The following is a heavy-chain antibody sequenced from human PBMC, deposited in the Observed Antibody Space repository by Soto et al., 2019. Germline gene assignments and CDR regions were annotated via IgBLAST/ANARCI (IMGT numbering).Heavy chain of an antibody. CDR2: INPNRGVT. Sequence: ASVKVSCKASGYTFTGYYMHWVRQAPGQGLEWMGWINPNRGVTNYAQKFQGRVTMTADKSTSTAYMELSSLGSEDTAVYYCARDSLVLSGYEEPDAFDIWGQGTMVTVSS. CDR3: ARDSLVLSGYEEPDAFDI. D-gene: IGHD5-12*01. J-gene: IGHJ3*02. V-gene: IGHV1-2*02. CDR1: GYTFTGYY.